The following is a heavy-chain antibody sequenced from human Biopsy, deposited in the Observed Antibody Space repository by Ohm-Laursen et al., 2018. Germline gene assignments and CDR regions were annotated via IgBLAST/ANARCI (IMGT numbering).Heavy chain of an antibody. J-gene: IGHJ3*01. CDR2: ISPNSGGT. CDR3: ARDIMNRIAGLVARSDVFDV. Sequence: ASVKVSCTSSGYAVNDYFLHWLRQAPGQGPEWMGWISPNSGGTNYAQKFQGRVTMTTDTSTSTVYLELRRLISDDTAVYYCARDIMNRIAGLVARSDVFDVWGQGTLVTVSS. V-gene: IGHV1-2*02. CDR1: GYAVNDYF. D-gene: IGHD3-16*01.